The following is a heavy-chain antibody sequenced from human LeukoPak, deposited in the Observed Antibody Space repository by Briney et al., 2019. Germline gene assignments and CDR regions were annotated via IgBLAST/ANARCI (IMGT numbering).Heavy chain of an antibody. V-gene: IGHV1-18*01. CDR3: ARVPREYYYDSSGYIPGAFDI. D-gene: IGHD3-22*01. J-gene: IGHJ3*02. Sequence: GASVKVSCRASGYTFTTYGISWVRQAPGQGLEWMGWISAYNGNTNYAQKLQGRVTMTTDTSTSTAYMELSSLRSEDTAVYYCARVPREYYYDSSGYIPGAFDIWGQGTMVTVSS. CDR2: ISAYNGNT. CDR1: GYTFTTYG.